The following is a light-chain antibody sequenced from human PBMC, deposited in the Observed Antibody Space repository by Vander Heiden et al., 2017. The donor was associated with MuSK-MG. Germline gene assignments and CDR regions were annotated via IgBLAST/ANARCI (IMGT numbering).Light chain of an antibody. J-gene: IGLJ2*01. Sequence: SALPQPASVSGSPGQSLTIPSPGTSSDVGGYNYVSWYQQHPGKAHNLMIYEVSKRPAGGANRFSGSKAGNTASLTISGRQAEDEGDYYCSSEASTSTLVFGGGTKLTVL. CDR1: SSDVGGYNY. CDR2: EVS. V-gene: IGLV2-14*01. CDR3: SSEASTSTLV.